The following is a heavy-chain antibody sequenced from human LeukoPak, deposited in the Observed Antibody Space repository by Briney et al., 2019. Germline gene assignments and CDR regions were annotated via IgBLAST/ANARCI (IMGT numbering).Heavy chain of an antibody. D-gene: IGHD2-2*01. CDR2: INQDESKK. CDR3: ARDHAYRTDY. CDR1: GFSFSNDW. J-gene: IGHJ4*02. Sequence: GGSLRLSCAASGFSFSNDWMCWVRPAPGKGLEWVANINQDESKKYYVDSVKGRFTISRDNAKNSLYLQMSSLSAEDTAVYYCARDHAYRTDYWGQGTLVTVSS. V-gene: IGHV3-7*01.